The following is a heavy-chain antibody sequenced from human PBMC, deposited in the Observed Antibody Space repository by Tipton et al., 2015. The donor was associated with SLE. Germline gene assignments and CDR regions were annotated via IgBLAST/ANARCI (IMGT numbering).Heavy chain of an antibody. V-gene: IGHV4-59*12. Sequence: TLSLTCTVSGGSISSYYWSWIRQPPGKRLEWIGHAHSSGSTYYNPSLKSRLTISVDTSKNQLSLKLSSVTAADTAVYYCASKISVTTDYWGQGTLVTVSS. CDR2: AHSSGST. J-gene: IGHJ4*02. CDR1: GGSISSYY. CDR3: ASKISVTTDY. D-gene: IGHD4-17*01.